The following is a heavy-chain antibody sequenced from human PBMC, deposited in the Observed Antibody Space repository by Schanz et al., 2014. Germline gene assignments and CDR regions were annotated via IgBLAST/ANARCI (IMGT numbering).Heavy chain of an antibody. CDR1: GFSFSSYS. Sequence: VQLVESGGGLVQPGGSLRLSCAASGFSFSSYSLNWVRQAPGKGLEWVSSISSGGGSTYYADSVKGRFTISRDNSKNTLYLQMNSLRAEDTGLYFCARGGSGSHYRLDYWGQGTLVTVSS. CDR2: ISSGGGST. D-gene: IGHD1-26*01. J-gene: IGHJ4*02. CDR3: ARGGSGSHYRLDY. V-gene: IGHV3-23*04.